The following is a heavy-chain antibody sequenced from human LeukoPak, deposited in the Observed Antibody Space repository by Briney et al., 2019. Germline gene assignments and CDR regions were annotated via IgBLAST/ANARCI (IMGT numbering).Heavy chain of an antibody. D-gene: IGHD1-26*01. Sequence: ASVKVSCKPSGYSFIDYSMHWVRQAPGQGLEWMGWINPTSGRTSTAQKFQDRITMTRDTSITTVYMEVSWLTTDDTAIYYCARADHLDGSPYLIGPWGQGTLVTVSS. CDR2: INPTSGRT. V-gene: IGHV1-2*02. J-gene: IGHJ5*02. CDR3: ARADHLDGSPYLIGP. CDR1: GYSFIDYS.